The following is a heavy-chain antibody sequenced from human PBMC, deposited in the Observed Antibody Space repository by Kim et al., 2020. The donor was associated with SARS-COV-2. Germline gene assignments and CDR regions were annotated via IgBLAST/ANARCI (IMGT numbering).Heavy chain of an antibody. CDR2: IWYDGNDK. Sequence: GGSLRLSCAASGFTFSSYGMHWVRQAPGKGLEWVAVIWYDGNDKYYADSVKGRFTISRDNSKNTLYLQMNSLRAEDTAVYYCAKDRLLLSTNFDYWGQGT. J-gene: IGHJ4*02. D-gene: IGHD3-16*02. CDR1: GFTFSSYG. CDR3: AKDRLLLSTNFDY. V-gene: IGHV3-33*06.